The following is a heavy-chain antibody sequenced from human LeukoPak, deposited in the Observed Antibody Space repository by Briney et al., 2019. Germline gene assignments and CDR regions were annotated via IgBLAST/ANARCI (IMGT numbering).Heavy chain of an antibody. Sequence: SETLSLTCTVSGGSISSTTYYWSWIRQPAGKGLEWIGRIYTSGSTNYNPSLKSRVTMSVDTSKNQFSLKLSSVTAADTAVYYCARGRWLQLENWGQGTLVTVSS. D-gene: IGHD5-24*01. CDR3: ARGRWLQLEN. J-gene: IGHJ4*02. CDR1: GGSISSTTYY. CDR2: IYTSGST. V-gene: IGHV4-61*02.